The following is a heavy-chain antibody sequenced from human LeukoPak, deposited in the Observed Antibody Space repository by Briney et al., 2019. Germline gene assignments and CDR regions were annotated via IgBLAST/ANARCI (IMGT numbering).Heavy chain of an antibody. Sequence: ASVKVSCKASGYTFTSYGISWVRQAPGQGLEWMGWISAYNGNTNYAQKLQGRVTMTTDTSTSTAYMELRSLRSDDTAVYYCARQAVPSYYDSSGYDYWGQGTLVTVFS. CDR3: ARQAVPSYYDSSGYDY. CDR1: GYTFTSYG. V-gene: IGHV1-18*01. D-gene: IGHD3-22*01. CDR2: ISAYNGNT. J-gene: IGHJ4*02.